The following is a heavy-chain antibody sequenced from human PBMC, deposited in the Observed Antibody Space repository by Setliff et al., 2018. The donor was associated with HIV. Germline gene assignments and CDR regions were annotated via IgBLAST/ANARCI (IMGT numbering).Heavy chain of an antibody. CDR1: GHSITRGYY. V-gene: IGHV4-38-2*02. CDR3: AREHCSGGSCNGFDI. J-gene: IGHJ3*02. CDR2: TYHSGTT. Sequence: SETLSLTCTVSGHSITRGYYWGWTRQPPEKGLEWIGSTYHSGTTYYNPSLKSRVTISVDTSKNQFSLKLSSVTAADTAVYYCAREHCSGGSCNGFDIWGQGTMVTVSS. D-gene: IGHD2-15*01.